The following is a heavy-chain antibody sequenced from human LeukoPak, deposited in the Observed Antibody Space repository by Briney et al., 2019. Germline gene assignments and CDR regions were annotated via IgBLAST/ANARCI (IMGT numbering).Heavy chain of an antibody. Sequence: SETLSLTCTVSGGSISSYYWSWIRQPAGKGLEWIGRIYTSGSTNYNPSLKSRVTMSVDTSKNQFSLKLSSVTAADTAVYYCARAPTCSGGSCYSGWFDPWGQGALVTVSS. D-gene: IGHD2-15*01. CDR2: IYTSGST. V-gene: IGHV4-4*07. CDR1: GGSISSYY. J-gene: IGHJ5*02. CDR3: ARAPTCSGGSCYSGWFDP.